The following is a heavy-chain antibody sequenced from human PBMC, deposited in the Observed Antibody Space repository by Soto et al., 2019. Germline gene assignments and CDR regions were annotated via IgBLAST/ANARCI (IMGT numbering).Heavy chain of an antibody. CDR3: ARDEDLGEAARIPPSIDY. Sequence: QVQLVESGGGVVQPGRSLRLSCAASGFTFSSYAMHWVRQAPGKGLEWVAGISYDGSNKYYADSVKGRFTISRDNSKNTLYLQMNSLRAEDTVVYYCARDEDLGEAARIPPSIDYWGQGTLVTVSS. J-gene: IGHJ4*02. V-gene: IGHV3-30-3*01. CDR1: GFTFSSYA. D-gene: IGHD3-16*01. CDR2: ISYDGSNK.